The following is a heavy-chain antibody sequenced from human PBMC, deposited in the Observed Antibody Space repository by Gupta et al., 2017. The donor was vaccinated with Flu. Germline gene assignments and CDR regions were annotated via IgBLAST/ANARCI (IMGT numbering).Heavy chain of an antibody. Sequence: QLGXSXAEVKKPGAXXKXXCKVXXXXXKNYYMHWVRQAPGQGLEWMGMINPSGGGTWYAQKFQGRVTMTRDTSTSTFYMDLSSLTSGDTAVYYCARPGEGEAFDYWGQGTLVTVSS. V-gene: IGHV1-46*02. CDR2: INPSGGGT. CDR3: ARPGEGEAFDY. CDR1: XXXXKNYY. J-gene: IGHJ4*02. D-gene: IGHD3-16*01.